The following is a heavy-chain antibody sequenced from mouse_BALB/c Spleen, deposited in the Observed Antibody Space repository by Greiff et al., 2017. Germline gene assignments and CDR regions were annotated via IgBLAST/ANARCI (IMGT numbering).Heavy chain of an antibody. CDR2: ISSGGSYT. V-gene: IGHV5-9-3*01. Sequence: EVKLVESGGGLVKPGGSLKLSCAASGFTFSSYAMSWVRQTPEKRLEWVATISSGGSYTYYPDSVKGRFTISRDNAKNTLYLQMSSLRSEDTAMYYCARVLRAMDYWGQGTSVTVSS. CDR3: ARVLRAMDY. J-gene: IGHJ4*01. CDR1: GFTFSSYA.